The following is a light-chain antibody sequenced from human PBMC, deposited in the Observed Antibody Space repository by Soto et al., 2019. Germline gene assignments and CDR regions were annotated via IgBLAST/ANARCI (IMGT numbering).Light chain of an antibody. CDR1: QSISSW. CDR2: DAS. Sequence: DIQMTQSPSTLSASVGDRVTITCRASQSISSWLAWYQQKPGKAPKLLIYDASSFESGVPSRFSGSGSGTEFTLTISSLQPDDFATYYCQQYNSYSTFGQGTKGDIK. J-gene: IGKJ1*01. V-gene: IGKV1-5*01. CDR3: QQYNSYST.